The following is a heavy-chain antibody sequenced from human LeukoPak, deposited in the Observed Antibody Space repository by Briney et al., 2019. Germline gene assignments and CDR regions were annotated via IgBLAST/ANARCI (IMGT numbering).Heavy chain of an antibody. CDR3: ARDLSGSYRYNWFDP. CDR2: INSDGSST. Sequence: GGSLRLSCAASGFTFSSYWMHWVRQAPGKGLVWVSRINSDGSSTSYADSVKGRFTISRDNAKNTLYLQMNSLRAEDTAVYYCARDLSGSYRYNWFDPWGQGTLVTVSS. J-gene: IGHJ5*02. CDR1: GFTFSSYW. V-gene: IGHV3-74*01. D-gene: IGHD1-26*01.